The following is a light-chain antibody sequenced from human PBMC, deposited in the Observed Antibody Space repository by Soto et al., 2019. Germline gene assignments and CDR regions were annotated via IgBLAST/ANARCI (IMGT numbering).Light chain of an antibody. CDR2: KAA. CDR3: QQYSSYPFT. V-gene: IGKV1-5*03. Sequence: DIQMTQSPSTLSASVGDRVTVTCRASQSVSNWLAWYQQRPGQAPNLLIYKAASLESGVPSRFSGSGSGTEFTLTISGLQPDDFSTYYCQQYSSYPFTFGGGTKVEIK. CDR1: QSVSNW. J-gene: IGKJ4*01.